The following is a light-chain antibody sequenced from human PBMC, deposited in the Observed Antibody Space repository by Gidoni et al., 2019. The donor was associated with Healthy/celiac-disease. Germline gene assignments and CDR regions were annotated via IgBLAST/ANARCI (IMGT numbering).Light chain of an antibody. V-gene: IGLV1-47*02. Sequence: SFLTQPPPASGTPGQRVTIPCSGSSSNIGSNYVYWYQQLPGTAPKLLIYSNNQRPSGVPDRFSGSKSGTSASLAISGLRSEDEADYYCAAWDDSLSGVVFGGGTKLTVL. CDR3: AAWDDSLSGVV. CDR2: SNN. CDR1: SSNIGSNY. J-gene: IGLJ2*01.